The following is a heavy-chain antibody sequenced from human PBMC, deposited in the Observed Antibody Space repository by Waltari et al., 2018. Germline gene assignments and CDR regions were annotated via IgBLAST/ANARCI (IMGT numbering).Heavy chain of an antibody. D-gene: IGHD6-25*01. CDR2: TKNKAENYIT. CDR1: GFTFTNHY. CDR3: ARDTAAALDY. Sequence: EVQLVESGGGLVQPGGSVTLSCAASGFTFTNHYMNWVRQAPGRGLECIGRTKNKAENYITYYAASVQGRFSVSKDDSRNSLFLQMNSLETEDTAVYYCARDTAAALDYWGQGTLVTVSS. V-gene: IGHV3-72*01. J-gene: IGHJ4*02.